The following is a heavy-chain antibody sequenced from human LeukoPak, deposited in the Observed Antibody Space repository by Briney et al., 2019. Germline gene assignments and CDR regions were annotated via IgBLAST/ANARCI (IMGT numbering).Heavy chain of an antibody. Sequence: SXTLSLTCTVSGGSISSSSYYWGWISQHQGKGMEWIESIFYCGTTYYTPSLKTRLTISLDTSKNQFSLKLSSVTAADTAVYYCARPKVTYGGNPHLAFDIWGQGTMVTVSS. V-gene: IGHV4-39*01. CDR1: GGSISSSSYY. CDR3: ARPKVTYGGNPHLAFDI. D-gene: IGHD4-23*01. CDR2: IFYCGTT. J-gene: IGHJ3*02.